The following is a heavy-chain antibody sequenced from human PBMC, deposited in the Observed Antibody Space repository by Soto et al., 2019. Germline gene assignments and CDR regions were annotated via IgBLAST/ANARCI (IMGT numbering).Heavy chain of an antibody. CDR3: ARGLHHYYYGMDV. Sequence: SETLSLTCTVSGGSISSGDYYWSWIRQPPGKGLEWIGYIYYSGSTYYNPSLKSRVTISVDTSKNQFSLKLSSVTAADTAVYYCARGLHHYYYGMDVWGQGTTVTVSS. CDR1: GGSISSGDYY. J-gene: IGHJ6*02. CDR2: IYYSGST. D-gene: IGHD4-4*01. V-gene: IGHV4-30-4*01.